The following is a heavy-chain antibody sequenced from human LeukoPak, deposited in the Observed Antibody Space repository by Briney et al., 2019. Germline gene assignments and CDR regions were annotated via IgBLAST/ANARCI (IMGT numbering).Heavy chain of an antibody. CDR2: IIPILGIA. CDR1: GGTFSSYA. D-gene: IGHD5-18*01. V-gene: IGHV1-69*04. CDR3: AKFTAMVIGSDLGYYYGMDV. Sequence: GASVKVSCKASGGTFSSYAISWVRQAPGQGLEWMGRIIPILGIANYAQKFQGRVTITADKSTSTAYMELSSLRSEDTAVYYCAKFTAMVIGSDLGYYYGMDVWGQGTTVTVSS. J-gene: IGHJ6*02.